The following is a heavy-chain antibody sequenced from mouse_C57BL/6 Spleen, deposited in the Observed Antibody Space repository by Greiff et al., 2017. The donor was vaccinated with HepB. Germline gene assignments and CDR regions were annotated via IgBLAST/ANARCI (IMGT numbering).Heavy chain of an antibody. CDR2: IWTGGGT. J-gene: IGHJ2*01. V-gene: IGHV2-9-1*01. D-gene: IGHD2-4*01. CDR1: GFPLTSYA. Sequence: VKLMESGPGLVAPSQSLSITCTVSGFPLTSYAISWVRQPPGKGLEWLGVIWTGGGTNYNSALKSRLSISKDNSKSQVFLKMNSLQTDDTARYYCARNFYDYDPYFDYWGQGTTLTVSS. CDR3: ARNFYDYDPYFDY.